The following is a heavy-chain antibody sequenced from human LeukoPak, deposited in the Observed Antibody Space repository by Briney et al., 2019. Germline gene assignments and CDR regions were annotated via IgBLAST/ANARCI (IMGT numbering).Heavy chain of an antibody. Sequence: ASVKVSCKASGYTFANYGISWVRQAPGQGLEWMGWISADSGNTKYAQKLQDRVTLTTDTSTTTAYMELRSLRSDDTAVYYCARVPSGGYDFLTNYYYYYGLDVRGQGTAVTVSS. J-gene: IGHJ6*02. D-gene: IGHD3-9*01. V-gene: IGHV1-18*01. CDR1: GYTFANYG. CDR2: ISADSGNT. CDR3: ARVPSGGYDFLTNYYYYYGLDV.